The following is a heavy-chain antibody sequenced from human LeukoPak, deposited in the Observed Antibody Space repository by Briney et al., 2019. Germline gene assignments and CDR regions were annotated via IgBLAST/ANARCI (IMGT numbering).Heavy chain of an antibody. V-gene: IGHV3-30*03. CDR3: AREAWQQLVPGY. J-gene: IGHJ4*02. D-gene: IGHD6-13*01. CDR1: GFTFSSYG. Sequence: GRSLRLSCAASGFTFSSYGMHWVRQAPGEGLEWVAVISFDGSNKYYADSVKGRFTISRDKSKNTVYLQMNSLRAEDTAVYYCAREAWQQLVPGYWGQGTLVTVSS. CDR2: ISFDGSNK.